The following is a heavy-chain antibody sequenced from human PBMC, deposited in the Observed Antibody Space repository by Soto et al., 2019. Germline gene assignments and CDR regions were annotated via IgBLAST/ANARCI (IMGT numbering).Heavy chain of an antibody. CDR1: GGSFSGYY. CDR3: ARTPYDILTGYYNGGHYFDY. CDR2: INHSGST. D-gene: IGHD3-9*01. Sequence: QVQLQQWGAGLLKPSETLSLTCAVYGGSFSGYYWSWIRQPPGKGLEWIGEINHSGSTNYNPSLKRRVTISVDASKNPFSLMLSSVTAADTAVYYCARTPYDILTGYYNGGHYFDYWGQGTLVTVSS. V-gene: IGHV4-34*01. J-gene: IGHJ4*02.